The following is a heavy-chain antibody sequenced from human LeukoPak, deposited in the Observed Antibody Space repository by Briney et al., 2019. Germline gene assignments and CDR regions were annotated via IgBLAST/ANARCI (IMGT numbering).Heavy chain of an antibody. CDR2: INPKSGGI. V-gene: IGHV1-2*02. CDR1: AYTFTDYY. CDR3: ARDAEYCSGGSCSEFDH. Sequence: ASVKVSCKASAYTFTDYYMHWVRQAPGQGLEWMGWINPKSGGINYAQKFQGRVTMTRDTSISTAYMELSSLRSDDTAVYYCARDAEYCSGGSCSEFDHWGQGTLVTVSS. J-gene: IGHJ4*02. D-gene: IGHD2-15*01.